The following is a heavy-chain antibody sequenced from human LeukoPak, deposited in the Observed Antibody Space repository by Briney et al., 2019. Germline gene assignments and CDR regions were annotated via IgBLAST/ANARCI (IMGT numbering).Heavy chain of an antibody. CDR2: IYPGDSDT. Sequence: GGALQISCKGSGCRFTSYWIGWVRRMPGKGGEGMGIIYPGDSDTRYSPSFQGQVTISADKSISTAYLQWSSLKASDTAMYYCARAPLGETACAFDIWGQGTMVTVSS. J-gene: IGHJ3*02. V-gene: IGHV5-51*01. CDR1: GCRFTSYW. CDR3: ARAPLGETACAFDI.